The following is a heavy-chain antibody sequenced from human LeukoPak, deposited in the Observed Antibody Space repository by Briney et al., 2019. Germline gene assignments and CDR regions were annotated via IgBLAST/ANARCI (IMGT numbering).Heavy chain of an antibody. D-gene: IGHD3-22*01. CDR1: GGSFSSYY. CDR2: IYYSGST. J-gene: IGHJ5*02. CDR3: ARVTYYYDSSGYSNWFDP. Sequence: PSETLSLTCTVSGGSFSSYYWSWIRQPPGKGLEWIGYIYYSGSTNYNPSLKSRVTISVDTSKNQFSLKLSSVTAADTAVYYCARVTYYYDSSGYSNWFDPWGQGTLVTVSS. V-gene: IGHV4-59*01.